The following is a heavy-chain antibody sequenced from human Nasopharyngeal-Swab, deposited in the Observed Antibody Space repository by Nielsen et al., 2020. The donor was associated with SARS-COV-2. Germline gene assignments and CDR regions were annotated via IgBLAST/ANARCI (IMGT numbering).Heavy chain of an antibody. V-gene: IGHV1-18*04. CDR2: ISAYNGNT. J-gene: IGHJ6*03. CDR1: GYTFTSYG. Sequence: ASVKVSCKASGYTFTSYGISWVRQAPGQGLEWMGWISAYNGNTNYAQKLQGRVTMTTDTSTSTAYIELRSLRSDDTAVYYCARAGCSSWYGLPYYYYYYMDVWGKGTTVTVSS. CDR3: ARAGCSSWYGLPYYYYYYMDV. D-gene: IGHD6-13*01.